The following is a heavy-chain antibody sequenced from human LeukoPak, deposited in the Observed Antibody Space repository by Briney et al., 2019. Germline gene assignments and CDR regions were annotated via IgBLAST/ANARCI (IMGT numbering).Heavy chain of an antibody. V-gene: IGHV5-51*01. CDR1: GYTFTIYW. Sequence: GESLKISCMASGYTFTIYWIAWVRQMPDKGLEWMGIVYPDNSKTIYSPSFQGQVTISADKSINTAYLQWSTLKASDTAIYYCTRLSGGSALRNDAFHIWGQGTMVTVSS. J-gene: IGHJ3*02. CDR3: TRLSGGSALRNDAFHI. CDR2: VYPDNSKT. D-gene: IGHD1-26*01.